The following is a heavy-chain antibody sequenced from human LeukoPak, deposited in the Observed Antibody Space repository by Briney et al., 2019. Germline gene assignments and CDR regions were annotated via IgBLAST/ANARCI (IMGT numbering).Heavy chain of an antibody. CDR3: AKDWVLSMVRGVITPR. V-gene: IGHV3-23*01. J-gene: IGHJ4*02. CDR2: ICGSGGST. CDR1: GFTFSSYA. D-gene: IGHD3-10*01. Sequence: PGGSLRLSCAASGFTFSSYAMSWVRQAPGKGLEWVSAICGSGGSTYYADSVKGRFTISRDNSKNTLYLQMNSLRAEDTAVYYCAKDWVLSMVRGVITPRWGQGTLVTVSS.